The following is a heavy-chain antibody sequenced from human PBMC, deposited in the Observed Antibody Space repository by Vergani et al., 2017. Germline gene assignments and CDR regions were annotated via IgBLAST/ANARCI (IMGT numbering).Heavy chain of an antibody. J-gene: IGHJ6*03. CDR1: GYTFTSYG. Sequence: QVQLVQSGAEVKKPGASVKVSCKASGYTFTSYGISWVRQAPGQGLEWMGSISAYNGNTNYAQKPQGRVTMTTDTSTSTAYMELRSLRSDDTAVYYCARRGKTTVTPGGYYYYMDVWGKGTTVTVSS. D-gene: IGHD4-11*01. CDR3: ARRGKTTVTPGGYYYYMDV. CDR2: ISAYNGNT. V-gene: IGHV1-18*01.